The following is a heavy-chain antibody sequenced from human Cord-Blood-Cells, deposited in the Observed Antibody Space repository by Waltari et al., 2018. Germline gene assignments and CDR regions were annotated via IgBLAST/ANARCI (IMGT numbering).Heavy chain of an antibody. J-gene: IGHJ4*02. CDR1: GFTFSSYG. Sequence: QVQLVESGGGVVQPGRSLRLSCAASGFTFSSYGMHWVRQVPGKGLEWVAVISYDGSNKYYAASVKGRFTISRDNSKNTLYLQMNSLRAEDTAVYYCAKDLGSYHFDYWGQGTLVTVSS. CDR2: ISYDGSNK. D-gene: IGHD3-10*01. V-gene: IGHV3-30*18. CDR3: AKDLGSYHFDY.